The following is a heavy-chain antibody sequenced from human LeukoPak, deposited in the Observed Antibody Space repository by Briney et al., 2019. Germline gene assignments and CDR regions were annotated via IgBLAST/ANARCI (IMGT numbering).Heavy chain of an antibody. D-gene: IGHD2-15*01. V-gene: IGHV3-30-3*01. CDR2: ISYVGSNK. Sequence: PGRSLRLSCAASGFTFSSYAMHWVRQAPGKGLEWVAVISYVGSNKYYADSVKGRFTISRDNSKNTLYLQMNSLRAEDTAVYYCTRAQDSWGQGTLVTVSS. CDR1: GFTFSSYA. J-gene: IGHJ4*02. CDR3: TRAQDS.